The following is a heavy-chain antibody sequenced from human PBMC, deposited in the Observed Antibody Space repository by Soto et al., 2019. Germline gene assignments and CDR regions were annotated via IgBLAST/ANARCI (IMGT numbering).Heavy chain of an antibody. J-gene: IGHJ3*02. CDR2: ISAYNGNT. D-gene: IGHD3-16*02. V-gene: IGHV1-18*01. CDR1: GYTFTSYG. CDR3: ARDEGTRLEYYDYIWGSYRYLAFDI. Sequence: ASVKVSCKASGYTFTSYGISWVRQAPGQGLEWMGWISAYNGNTNYAQKLQGRVTMTTDTSTSTAYMELRSLRSDDTAVYYCARDEGTRLEYYDYIWGSYRYLAFDIWGQGTMVTVSS.